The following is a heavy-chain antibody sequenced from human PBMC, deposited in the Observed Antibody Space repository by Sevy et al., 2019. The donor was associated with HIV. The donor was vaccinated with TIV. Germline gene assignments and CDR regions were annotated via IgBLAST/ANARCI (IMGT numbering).Heavy chain of an antibody. CDR1: GFTFSSHS. Sequence: WGSLRLSCAASGFTFSSHSMNWVRQAPGKGLEWVSSISSSSSYIYYADSVKGRFTISRDNAKNSLYLQMNSLRAEDTAVYYCARLEYVSTSGAFDIWGQGTMVTVSS. CDR2: ISSSSSYI. V-gene: IGHV3-21*01. J-gene: IGHJ3*02. D-gene: IGHD6-6*01. CDR3: ARLEYVSTSGAFDI.